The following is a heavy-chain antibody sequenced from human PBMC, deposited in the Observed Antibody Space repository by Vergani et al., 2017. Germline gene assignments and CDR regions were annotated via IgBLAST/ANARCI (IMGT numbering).Heavy chain of an antibody. D-gene: IGHD1/OR15-1a*01. J-gene: IGHJ5*02. V-gene: IGHV1-24*01. CDR1: GYTLTELS. CDR2: FDPEDGET. CDR3: ATVPARITGTTLANLFDP. Sequence: QVQLVQSGAEVKKPGASVKVSCKVSGYTLTELSMHWVRQAPGKGLEWMGGFDPEDGETISAEKFQGRVTMTEDTSTDTAYMELSSLRSEDTAVYYCATVPARITGTTLANLFDPGGQGTLVTVSS.